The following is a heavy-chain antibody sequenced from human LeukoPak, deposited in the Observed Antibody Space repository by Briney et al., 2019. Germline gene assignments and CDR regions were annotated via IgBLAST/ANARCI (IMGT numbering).Heavy chain of an antibody. V-gene: IGHV4-34*01. Sequence: SETLSLTCAVYGGSFSDYYWNWIRQPPGKGLEWIGEINHSGSTNFNPSLKSRVTISVDTSKNQSSLKLSSVTAADTAVYYCARVYDSNRSGYFDYWGQGTLVTVSS. CDR3: ARVYDSNRSGYFDY. D-gene: IGHD3-22*01. CDR2: INHSGST. J-gene: IGHJ4*02. CDR1: GGSFSDYY.